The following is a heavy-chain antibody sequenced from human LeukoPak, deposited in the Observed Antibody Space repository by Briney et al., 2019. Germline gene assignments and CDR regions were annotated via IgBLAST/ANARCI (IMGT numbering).Heavy chain of an antibody. J-gene: IGHJ4*02. Sequence: SETLFLTCSVSGGSISSYYWSWVRQPAGKGLEWIGRIYSSGGTSYNPSLNSRVTMSVDTSNNQFSLRLTSVTAADTAVYYCARGTTAAAGIFDCWGQGSLVTVSS. CDR3: ARGTTAAAGIFDC. CDR2: IYSSGGT. CDR1: GGSISSYY. D-gene: IGHD6-13*01. V-gene: IGHV4-4*07.